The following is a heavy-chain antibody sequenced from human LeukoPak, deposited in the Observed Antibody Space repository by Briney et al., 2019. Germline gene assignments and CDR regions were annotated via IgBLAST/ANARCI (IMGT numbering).Heavy chain of an antibody. D-gene: IGHD3-16*02. CDR2: INHSGST. CDR1: GGSFSGYY. V-gene: IGHV4-34*01. CDR3: ARRSSYDYVWGSYRFDY. Sequence: SETLSLTCAVYGGSFSGYYWSWIRQPPGKGLEWIGEINHSGSTNYNPSLKSRVTISVDTSKNQFSLKLSSVTAADTAVYYCARRSSYDYVWGSYRFDYWGQGTLVTVSS. J-gene: IGHJ4*02.